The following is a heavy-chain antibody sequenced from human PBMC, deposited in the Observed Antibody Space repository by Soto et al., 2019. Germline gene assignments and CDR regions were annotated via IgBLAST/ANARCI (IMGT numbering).Heavy chain of an antibody. Sequence: SVKGSCKASGYTFTGYSMHWGRQAPVQGLEWMGWINPNSGGTNYAQKFQGRVTMTRDTSISTAYMELSRLRSDDTAVYYCARVRFRSIAARPGKNYFDYWGQGTLVTVSS. D-gene: IGHD6-6*01. CDR1: GYTFTGYS. CDR3: ARVRFRSIAARPGKNYFDY. J-gene: IGHJ4*02. V-gene: IGHV1-2*02. CDR2: INPNSGGT.